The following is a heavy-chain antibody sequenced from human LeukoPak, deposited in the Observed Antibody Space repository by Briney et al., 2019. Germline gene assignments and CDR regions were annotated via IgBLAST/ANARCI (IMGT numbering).Heavy chain of an antibody. CDR3: ARDFSSSSTVYYYYYMDV. V-gene: IGHV4-39*07. D-gene: IGHD6-6*01. J-gene: IGHJ6*03. CDR1: AGSISSSPYY. CDR2: IPYSGTT. Sequence: PSETLSLTCTVSAGSISSSPYYWGWVRQPPGKGLGWIGTIPYSGTTYYSPSLKSPVTISLATSKNTFSLKLSALTAADTAIYYCARDFSSSSTVYYYYYMDVWGKGTTVTISS.